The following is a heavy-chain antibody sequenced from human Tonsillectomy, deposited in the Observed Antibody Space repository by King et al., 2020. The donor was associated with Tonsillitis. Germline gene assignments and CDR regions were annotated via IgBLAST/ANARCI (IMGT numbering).Heavy chain of an antibody. Sequence: VQLVESGGGLIQPGGSLRLSCAASGFIVRSKCMSWVRQAPGKGLEWVSVIYSGGSTYYADSVKGRFTISRDNSKNTLYLQMNSLRAEDTAVYYCARDGAAAGLFDYWGQGTLVTVSS. CDR3: ARDGAAAGLFDY. V-gene: IGHV3-53*01. CDR1: GFIVRSKC. D-gene: IGHD6-13*01. J-gene: IGHJ4*02. CDR2: IYSGGST.